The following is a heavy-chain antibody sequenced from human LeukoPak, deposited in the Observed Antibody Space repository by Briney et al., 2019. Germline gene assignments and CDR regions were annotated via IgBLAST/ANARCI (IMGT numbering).Heavy chain of an antibody. Sequence: SETLSLTCTVSGGSINSYYWSWIRQPPGKGLEWIGYISYSGSTNYNPSLKSRVSISADKSENQFFLKLNSVTAADTALYYCARGNANWGQGTLVTVSS. V-gene: IGHV4-59*01. CDR2: ISYSGST. J-gene: IGHJ4*02. CDR3: ARGNAN. CDR1: GGSINSYY.